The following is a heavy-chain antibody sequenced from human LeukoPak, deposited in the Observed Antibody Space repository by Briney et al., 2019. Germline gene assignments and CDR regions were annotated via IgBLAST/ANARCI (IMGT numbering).Heavy chain of an antibody. J-gene: IGHJ4*02. CDR3: ARPSIMITFGGVIVNY. Sequence: PGGSLRLSCAASGFTFSSYAMSWVRQAPGKGLEWVSAIGTAGDTYYPGSVKGRFTISRENAKNSLYLQMNSLRAGDTAVYYCARPSIMITFGGVIVNYWGQGTLVTVSS. CDR1: GFTFSSYA. CDR2: IGTAGDT. D-gene: IGHD3-16*02. V-gene: IGHV3-13*01.